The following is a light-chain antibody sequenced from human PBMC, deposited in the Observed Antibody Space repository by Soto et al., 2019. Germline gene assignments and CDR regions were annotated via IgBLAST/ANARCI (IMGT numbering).Light chain of an antibody. CDR3: SSYTSSSTDVV. V-gene: IGLV2-14*01. Sequence: QSALTQPASVSGSPGQSITISCTGTSSDVGGYNYVSWYQQHPGKAPKLMIYEVSNRPSGVSNRFSGSKSGNTASLTISGLQAEDEADYYCSSYTSSSTDVVSGGGTKLTVL. CDR2: EVS. J-gene: IGLJ2*01. CDR1: SSDVGGYNY.